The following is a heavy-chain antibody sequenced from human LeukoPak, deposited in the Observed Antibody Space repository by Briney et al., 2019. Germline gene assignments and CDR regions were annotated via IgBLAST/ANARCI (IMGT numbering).Heavy chain of an antibody. CDR3: ARVRGWFDP. V-gene: IGHV4-38-2*02. CDR1: GYSISSGYY. CDR2: IYHSGKS. Sequence: SETLSLTCSVSGYSISSGYYWDWIRQPPGKGLEWIASIYHSGKSYYNPSLESRVTISVDTSKNQISLKLSSVTAADTAVYYCARVRGWFDPWGQGTLVTVSS. J-gene: IGHJ5*02.